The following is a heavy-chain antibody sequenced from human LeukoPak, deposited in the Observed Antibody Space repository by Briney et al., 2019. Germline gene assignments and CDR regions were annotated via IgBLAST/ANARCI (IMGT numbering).Heavy chain of an antibody. CDR3: ARDLGPFRYERVPPDY. CDR1: GYTFNRYG. CDR2: ISPYTCNT. Sequence: SVNLSCTVSGYTFNRYGITWGRQAPSPRLGWMGWISPYTCNTNYAQNLQDRVTMTTDTSSTTAYMELRSLRCDDTAVYYCARDLGPFRYERVPPDYWGQGTLVTVSS. V-gene: IGHV1-18*01. J-gene: IGHJ4*02. D-gene: IGHD3-16*01.